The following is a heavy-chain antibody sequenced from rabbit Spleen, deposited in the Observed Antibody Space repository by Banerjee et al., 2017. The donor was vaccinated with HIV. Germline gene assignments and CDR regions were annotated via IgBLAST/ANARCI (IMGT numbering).Heavy chain of an antibody. V-gene: IGHV1S47*01. Sequence: QEQLVESGGGLVQPGGSLKLSCKASGFDFSNYGVSWVRQAPGKGLEWIGYIDPVFGSAYYASWVNGRFSISRENTQNTVSLQLNSLTAADTATYFCARGGGLWGPGTLVTVS. CDR3: ARGGGL. CDR1: GFDFSNYG. CDR2: IDPVFGSA. J-gene: IGHJ6*01.